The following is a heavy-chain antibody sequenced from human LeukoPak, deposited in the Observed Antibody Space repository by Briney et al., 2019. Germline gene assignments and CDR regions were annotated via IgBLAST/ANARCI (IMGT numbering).Heavy chain of an antibody. CDR2: ISGSGGST. J-gene: IGHJ3*02. D-gene: IGHD6-19*01. V-gene: IGHV3-23*01. Sequence: PGGSLRLSCAASGFTFSSYSMNWVRQAPGKGLEWVSAISGSGGSTYYADSVKGRFTISRDNSKNTLYLQMNSLRAEDTAVYYCAKSSGWSLGEAFDIWGQGTMVTVSS. CDR3: AKSSGWSLGEAFDI. CDR1: GFTFSSYS.